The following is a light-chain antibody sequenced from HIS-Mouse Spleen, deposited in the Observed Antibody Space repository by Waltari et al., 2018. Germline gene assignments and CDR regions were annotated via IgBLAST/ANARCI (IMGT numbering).Light chain of an antibody. CDR3: YSTDSSGNHRV. CDR2: EEG. CDR1: ALPKKY. J-gene: IGLJ2*01. V-gene: IGLV3-10*01. Sequence: SYELTQPPSVSVSPGQTARITCSGDALPKKYAYWYQKKSGQAPVLVIYEEGKRPPGSPERFSGSSSGTMATLTISGSQVEDEADYYCYSTDSSGNHRVFGGGTKLTVL.